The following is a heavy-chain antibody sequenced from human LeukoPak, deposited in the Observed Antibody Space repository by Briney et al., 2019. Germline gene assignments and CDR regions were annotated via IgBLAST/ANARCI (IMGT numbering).Heavy chain of an antibody. CDR2: ISGSGGST. V-gene: IGHV3-23*01. J-gene: IGHJ4*02. CDR1: GFTFSSYA. Sequence: EPGGSLRLSCAASGFTFSSYAMSWVRQAPGKGLEWVSAISGSGGSTYYADSVKGRFTISRDNSKNTLYLQMNSLRAEDTAVYYCATDSGSYLLYFDYWGQGTLVTVSS. CDR3: ATDSGSYLLYFDY. D-gene: IGHD1-26*01.